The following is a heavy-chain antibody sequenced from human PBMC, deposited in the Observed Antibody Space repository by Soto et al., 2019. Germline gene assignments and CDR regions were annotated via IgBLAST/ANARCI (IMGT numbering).Heavy chain of an antibody. V-gene: IGHV1-18*01. D-gene: IGHD2-2*01. CDR3: ARGYCSSTSCYLAWFDP. CDR1: GYTFTSYG. Sequence: GASVKVSCKASGYTFTSYGISWVRQAPGQGLEWMGWISAYNGNTNYAQKLQGRVTMTTDTSTSTAYMELRSLRSDDTAVYYCARGYCSSTSCYLAWFDPWGQGTLVTVSS. J-gene: IGHJ5*02. CDR2: ISAYNGNT.